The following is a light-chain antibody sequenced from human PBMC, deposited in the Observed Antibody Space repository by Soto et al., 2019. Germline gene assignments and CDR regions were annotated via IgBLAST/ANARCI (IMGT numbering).Light chain of an antibody. V-gene: IGKV3-20*01. Sequence: EIVLTQSPGTLSLSPGERATLSCRASQSVIRNYLAWYQQKPGQAPRLLIYGASSSATGIPDRFSCSGSGTDFTLTISRLEPEDFAVYYCQAWTFGQGTKVDIK. CDR2: GAS. J-gene: IGKJ1*01. CDR3: QAWT. CDR1: QSVIRNY.